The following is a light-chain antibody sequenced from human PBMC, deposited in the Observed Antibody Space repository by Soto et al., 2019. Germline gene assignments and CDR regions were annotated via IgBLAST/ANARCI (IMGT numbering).Light chain of an antibody. CDR2: LND. CDR3: AAWDDSLLAV. CDR1: GSNIGSNA. V-gene: IGLV1-44*01. Sequence: QSVLTQPPSASATPGQRVTISCSGSGSNIGSNAVHWYQQLPGTAPKLLIYLNDQRPSGVPDRFSGSKSGTSASLAISGLQSADEGDYYCAAWDDSLLAVFGTGTKLTVL. J-gene: IGLJ1*01.